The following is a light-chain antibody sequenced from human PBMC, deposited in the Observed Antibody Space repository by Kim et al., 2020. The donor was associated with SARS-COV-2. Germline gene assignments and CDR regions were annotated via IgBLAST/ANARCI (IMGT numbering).Light chain of an antibody. J-gene: IGLJ3*02. CDR2: DVS. CDR3: NAYTTTTWV. Sequence: PGQSSTLSCTGTSSDVGGYNYVSWYQQHPGKAPKLMIYDVSKRPSGVSDRFSGSKSGNTASLTISGLQAEDEADYYCNAYTTTTWVFGGGTQLTVL. CDR1: SSDVGGYNY. V-gene: IGLV2-14*04.